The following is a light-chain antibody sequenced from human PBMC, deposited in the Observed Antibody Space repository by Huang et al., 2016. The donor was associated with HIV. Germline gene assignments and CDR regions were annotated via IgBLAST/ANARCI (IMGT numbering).Light chain of an antibody. Sequence: QLTQSPPSLSASVGDTIIISCRASQDIGTSLAWYQQKTGRAPQRLISGASTLQTGVPSRFSGDSAGTFFTLFITGLQPEDFATYYCQQLHTYPITFGQGTRLDIK. V-gene: IGKV1-13*02. CDR2: GAS. CDR1: QDIGTS. CDR3: QQLHTYPIT. J-gene: IGKJ5*01.